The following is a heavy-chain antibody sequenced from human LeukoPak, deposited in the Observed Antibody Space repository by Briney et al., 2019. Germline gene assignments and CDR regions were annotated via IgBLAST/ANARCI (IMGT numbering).Heavy chain of an antibody. CDR2: ITYGSDTI. J-gene: IGHJ4*02. Sequence: GGSLRLSCVASGFYFGGHAMHWLRQAPGKGLEWVAYITYGSDTIFYADSVKGRFTISRDNSKNTLYLQMNSLRAEDTAVYYCAKHSSGWYGGYFDYWGQGTLVTVSS. D-gene: IGHD6-19*01. CDR3: AKHSSGWYGGYFDY. CDR1: GFYFGGHA. V-gene: IGHV3-48*01.